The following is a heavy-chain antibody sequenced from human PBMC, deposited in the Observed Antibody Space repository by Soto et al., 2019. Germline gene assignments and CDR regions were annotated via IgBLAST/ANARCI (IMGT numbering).Heavy chain of an antibody. CDR2: IWYDGSNK. J-gene: IGHJ4*02. CDR3: ARELYPKRSGGSCSLSY. Sequence: QVQLVESGGGVVQPGRSLRLSCAASGFTFSSYGMHWVRQAPGKGLEWVAVIWYDGSNKYYADSVKGRFTISRDNSKNKLYLQMNSLRAEDTAVYYCARELYPKRSGGSCSLSYWGQGTLVPVSS. D-gene: IGHD2-15*01. CDR1: GFTFSSYG. V-gene: IGHV3-33*01.